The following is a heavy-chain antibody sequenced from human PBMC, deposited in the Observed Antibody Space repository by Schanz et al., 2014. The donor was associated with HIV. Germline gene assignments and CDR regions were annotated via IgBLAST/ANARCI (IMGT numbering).Heavy chain of an antibody. Sequence: QVQLVESGGGVVQPGRSLILSCAASRFSFRGYGMHWVRQTPGKGLEWVAVIWFDGSNRYYSDSVKGRFTISRDDSKNTLYLQMTSLRAEDTAVYYCARGLYGSSNYGMDVWGQGTTVTVSS. D-gene: IGHD6-6*01. V-gene: IGHV3-33*08. CDR2: IWFDGSNR. J-gene: IGHJ6*02. CDR3: ARGLYGSSNYGMDV. CDR1: RFSFRGYG.